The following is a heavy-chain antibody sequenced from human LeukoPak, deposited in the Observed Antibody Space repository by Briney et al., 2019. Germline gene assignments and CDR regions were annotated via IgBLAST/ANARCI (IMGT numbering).Heavy chain of an antibody. V-gene: IGHV4-59*01. Sequence: SETLSLTCTVSGGSISSYYWSWIRQPPGKGLEWIGYIYYSGSTNYNPSLKSRVTISVDTSKNQFSLTLSSVTAADTAVYYCARDKRGGSGSYYSDDAFDIWGQGTMVTVSS. CDR1: GGSISSYY. J-gene: IGHJ3*02. CDR2: IYYSGST. D-gene: IGHD3-10*01. CDR3: ARDKRGGSGSYYSDDAFDI.